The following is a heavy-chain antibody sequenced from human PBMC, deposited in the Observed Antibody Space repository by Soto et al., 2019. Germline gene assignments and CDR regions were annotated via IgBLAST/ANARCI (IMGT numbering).Heavy chain of an antibody. CDR2: IIPILGIA. Sequence: QVQLVQSGAEVKKPGSSVKVSCKASGGTFSSYTISWVRQAPGQGLEWMGRIIPILGIANYAQKFQGRVTITADKSTSTAYMELSSLRSEDTAVYYCARDLRGYRYGPYYYYGMDVWGQGTTVTVSS. CDR3: ARDLRGYRYGPYYYYGMDV. CDR1: GGTFSSYT. V-gene: IGHV1-69*08. D-gene: IGHD5-18*01. J-gene: IGHJ6*02.